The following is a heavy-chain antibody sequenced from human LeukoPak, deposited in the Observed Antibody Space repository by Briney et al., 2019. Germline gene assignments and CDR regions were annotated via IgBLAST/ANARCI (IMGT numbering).Heavy chain of an antibody. D-gene: IGHD3-3*01. J-gene: IGHJ6*02. CDR2: IWYDGTNK. CDR3: ARDYDFSGSVDV. V-gene: IGHV3-33*01. CDR1: GFTFSTYG. Sequence: GGSLRLSCAASGFTFSTYGMHWVRQAPGKGLEWVAVIWYDGTNKYYADSVKGRFTISRDNSKNTLYLQMNSLRAEDTAVYYCARDYDFSGSVDVWGQGTTVTVSS.